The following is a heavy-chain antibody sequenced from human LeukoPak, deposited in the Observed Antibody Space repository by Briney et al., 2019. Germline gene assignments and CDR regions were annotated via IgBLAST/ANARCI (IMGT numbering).Heavy chain of an antibody. J-gene: IGHJ4*02. CDR1: GFTFSSYA. Sequence: GGSLRLSCAASGFTFSSYAMSWVRQAPGKGLEWVSVISGSGGSTNYADSVKGRFTISRDNSKNTLYLQMNSLRAEDTAVYYCAKGIRFQVTQNYFDTWGQGTLVTVSS. CDR2: ISGSGGST. D-gene: IGHD3-3*02. V-gene: IGHV3-23*01. CDR3: AKGIRFQVTQNYFDT.